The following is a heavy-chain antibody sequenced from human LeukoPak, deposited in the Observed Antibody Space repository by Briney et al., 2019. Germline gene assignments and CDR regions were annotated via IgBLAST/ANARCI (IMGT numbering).Heavy chain of an antibody. CDR1: GFTFSIYA. CDR3: AKDGDYYGSGGIDY. CDR2: ISGSGGST. D-gene: IGHD3-10*01. Sequence: GGSLRLSCAASGFTFSIYAMSWVRQAPGRGLEWVSAISGSGGSTYYADSVKGRFTISRDNSKNTLYLQMNSLRAEDTAVYYCAKDGDYYGSGGIDYWGQGTLVTVSS. V-gene: IGHV3-23*01. J-gene: IGHJ4*02.